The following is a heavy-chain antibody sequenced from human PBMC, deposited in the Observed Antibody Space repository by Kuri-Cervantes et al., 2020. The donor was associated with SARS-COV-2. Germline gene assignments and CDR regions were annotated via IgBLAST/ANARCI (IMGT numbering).Heavy chain of an antibody. CDR1: GFTLSSYS. V-gene: IGHV3-30*03. J-gene: IGHJ3*02. Sequence: GGSLRLSCAAFGFTLSSYSMNWVRQAPGKRLEWVALITYDGSHKYYADSVKGRFTISRDNSKSTLDLQMNSLRPEDTAVYYCARSLQPLDSFDIWGQGTKVTVSS. CDR2: ITYDGSHK. D-gene: IGHD3-22*01. CDR3: ARSLQPLDSFDI.